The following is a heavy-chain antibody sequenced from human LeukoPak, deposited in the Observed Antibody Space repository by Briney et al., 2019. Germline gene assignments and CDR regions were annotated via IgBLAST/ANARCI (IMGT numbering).Heavy chain of an antibody. CDR2: IYYSGST. CDR1: GGSISSGDYY. V-gene: IGHV4-30-4*01. Sequence: SQTLSLTCTVSGGSISSGDYYWSWIRQPPGKGLEWIGYIYYSGSTYYNPSLKSRVTISVDTSKNQFSLKLSSVTAADTAVYYCARGGSSWAKMINYWGQGTLVTVSS. J-gene: IGHJ4*02. D-gene: IGHD6-13*01. CDR3: ARGGSSWAKMINY.